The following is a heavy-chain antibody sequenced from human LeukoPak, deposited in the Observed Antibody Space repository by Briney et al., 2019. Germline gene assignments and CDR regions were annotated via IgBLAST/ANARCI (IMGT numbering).Heavy chain of an antibody. CDR3: ASASSAWPYYFNY. Sequence: SETLSLTCTVSGGSISGYCWSWIRQPPGKGLEWIGYIWYSGSTNYHPSLKSRVTISIDTSKTQFSLELTSVTAADTAVYYCASASSAWPYYFNYWGQGSLVAVSS. CDR1: GGSISGYC. CDR2: IWYSGST. D-gene: IGHD1-26*01. V-gene: IGHV4-59*01. J-gene: IGHJ4*02.